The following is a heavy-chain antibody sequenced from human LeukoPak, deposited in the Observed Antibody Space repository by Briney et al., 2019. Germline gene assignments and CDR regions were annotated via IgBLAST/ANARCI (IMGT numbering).Heavy chain of an antibody. D-gene: IGHD6-13*01. V-gene: IGHV4-59*08. CDR1: GGSISGHY. J-gene: IGHJ4*02. CDR2: VSYSGSS. Sequence: SETLSLTCTVSGGSISGHYWSWMRQPPGRAPEWIGYVSYSGSSSYNPSLKGRVTISVDTSMNQFSLKLFSVTAADTAVYYCARHARNSWHSDYWGQGAVVTVSS. CDR3: ARHARNSWHSDY.